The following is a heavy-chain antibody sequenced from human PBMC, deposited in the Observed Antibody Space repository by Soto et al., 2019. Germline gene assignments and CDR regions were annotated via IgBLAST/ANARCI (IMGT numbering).Heavy chain of an antibody. J-gene: IGHJ4*02. CDR3: AKDRKDDFYDVFTGYYLSAWDN. CDR2: IGGST. Sequence: EVQLLESGGGLVQPGGSLRLSCAGSGFTLRNYAMNWVRQAPGKGLEWVSGIGGSTHYADSVKGRFTISRDDSKNTLYLQMNSLRVEDTAIYYCAKDRKDDFYDVFTGYYLSAWDNWGQGTLVTVSS. CDR1: GFTLRNYA. D-gene: IGHD3-9*01. V-gene: IGHV3-23*01.